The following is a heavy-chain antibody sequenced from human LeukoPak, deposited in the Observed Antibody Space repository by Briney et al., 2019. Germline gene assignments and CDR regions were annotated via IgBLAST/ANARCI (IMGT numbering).Heavy chain of an antibody. J-gene: IGHJ6*03. D-gene: IGHD5-12*01. CDR1: GFTFSSYG. Sequence: PGGSLRLSCAASGFTFSSYGMRWVRQAPGKGLEWVAFIRYDGSNKYYADSVKGRFTISRDNSKNTLYLQMNSLRVEDTAVYYCAKDGATIISFRYYYYYMDVWGKGTTVTVSS. CDR3: AKDGATIISFRYYYYYMDV. V-gene: IGHV3-30*02. CDR2: IRYDGSNK.